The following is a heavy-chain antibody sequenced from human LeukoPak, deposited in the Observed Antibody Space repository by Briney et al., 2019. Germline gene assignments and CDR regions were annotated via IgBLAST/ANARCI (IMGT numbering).Heavy chain of an antibody. CDR1: GYTFTSYD. D-gene: IGHD3-22*01. Sequence: GASVKVSCKASGYTFTSYDINWVRQATGQGLEWMGWMNPNSGNTGYARKFQGRVTMTRSTSIRTAYMELSSLTSEDTAVYYCARDRYTMIVVVPVSDYYYGMDVWGQGTTVTVSS. V-gene: IGHV1-8*02. J-gene: IGHJ6*02. CDR2: MNPNSGNT. CDR3: ARDRYTMIVVVPVSDYYYGMDV.